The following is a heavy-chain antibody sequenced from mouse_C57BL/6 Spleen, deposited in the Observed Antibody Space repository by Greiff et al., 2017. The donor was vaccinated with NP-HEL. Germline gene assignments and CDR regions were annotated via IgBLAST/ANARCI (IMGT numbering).Heavy chain of an antibody. Sequence: QRVESGAELVKPGASVKMSCKASGYTFTTYPIEWMKQNHGKSLEWIGNFHPYNDDTKYNEKFKGKATLTVEKSSSTVYLELSRLTSDDSAVYYCARRYGNYWYFDVWGTGTTVTVSS. V-gene: IGHV1-47*01. CDR3: ARRYGNYWYFDV. D-gene: IGHD2-1*01. CDR1: GYTFTTYP. J-gene: IGHJ1*03. CDR2: FHPYNDDT.